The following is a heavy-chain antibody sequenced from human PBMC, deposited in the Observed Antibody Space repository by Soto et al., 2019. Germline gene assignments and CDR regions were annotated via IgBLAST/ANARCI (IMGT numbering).Heavy chain of an antibody. Sequence: GESLKISCKGSGYRFTNYWIGWVRQMPGKGLEWMGIIYPGDSDTRYSPSFQGQVTISADKSINTAYLQWSSLKASDTAMYYCARDDCSGTNCYEFEYWGQGTQVTVSS. V-gene: IGHV5-51*01. J-gene: IGHJ4*02. CDR1: GYRFTNYW. CDR2: IYPGDSDT. D-gene: IGHD2-2*01. CDR3: ARDDCSGTNCYEFEY.